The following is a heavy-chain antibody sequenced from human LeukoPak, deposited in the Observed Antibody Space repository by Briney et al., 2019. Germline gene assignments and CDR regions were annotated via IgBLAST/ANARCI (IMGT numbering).Heavy chain of an antibody. J-gene: IGHJ4*02. CDR1: GGSFSGYY. V-gene: IGHV4-34*01. Sequence: PSETLSLTRAVYGGSFSGYYWSWIRQPPGKGLGWIGEINHSGSTNYNPSLKSRVTISVDTSKNQFSLKLSSVTAADTAVYYCARDLGAVWGQGTLVTVSS. D-gene: IGHD6-19*01. CDR2: INHSGST. CDR3: ARDLGAV.